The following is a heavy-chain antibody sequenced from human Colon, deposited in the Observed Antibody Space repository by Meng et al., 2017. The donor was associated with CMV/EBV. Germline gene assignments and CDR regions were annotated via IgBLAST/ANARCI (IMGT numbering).Heavy chain of an antibody. V-gene: IGHV3-23*01. D-gene: IGHD6-13*01. Sequence: GESLKISCAASGFSFRSYSMSWVRQAPGKGLEWVSGISGSSDSTYYTDSVKGRFTVSRDNSKNTLYLQMNSLRAEDTAVYYCARGIGQQLGLPLDYWGQGTLVTVSS. J-gene: IGHJ4*02. CDR3: ARGIGQQLGLPLDY. CDR1: GFSFRSYS. CDR2: ISGSSDST.